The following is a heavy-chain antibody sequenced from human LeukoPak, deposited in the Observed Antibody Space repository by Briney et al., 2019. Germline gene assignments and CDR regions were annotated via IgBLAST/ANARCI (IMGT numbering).Heavy chain of an antibody. CDR1: GFTFTNYA. J-gene: IGHJ4*02. CDR2: ISGSGGST. V-gene: IGHV3-23*01. CDR3: AKDRGAVAGPNYFDY. Sequence: GGSLRLSCAASGFTFTNYAMSWVRYSLRKGLEWVSAISGSGGSTYYADSVKGRFTISRDTSKNTLFLQMNSLRAEDTAVYYCAKDRGAVAGPNYFDYWGQGTLVTVSS. D-gene: IGHD6-19*01.